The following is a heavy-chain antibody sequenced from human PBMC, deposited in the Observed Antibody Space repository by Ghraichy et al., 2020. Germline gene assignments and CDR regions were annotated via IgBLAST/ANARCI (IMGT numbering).Heavy chain of an antibody. J-gene: IGHJ6*02. CDR2: INHSGST. D-gene: IGHD3-16*01. CDR3: ARVRGGLGVYHYYYYYYGMDV. V-gene: IGHV4-34*01. CDR1: GGSFSGYY. Sequence: SETLSLTCAVYGGSFSGYYWSWIRQPPGKGLEWIGEINHSGSTNYNPSLKSRVTISVDTSKNQFSLKLSSVTAADTAVYYCARVRGGLGVYHYYYYYYGMDVWGQGTTVTVSS.